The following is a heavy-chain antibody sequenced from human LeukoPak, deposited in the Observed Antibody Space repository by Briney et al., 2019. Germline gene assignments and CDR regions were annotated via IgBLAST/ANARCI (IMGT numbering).Heavy chain of an antibody. CDR3: ARVSGYWGSGNFYFDY. CDR1: GFTFSNYE. D-gene: IGHD3-10*01. Sequence: GGSLRLSCAASGFTFSNYEMNWVRQAPGKGLEWVSYIPSSGTNIHYADSVKGRFTISRDNGKNSLYMQMNSLRAEDTAVYYCARVSGYWGSGNFYFDYWGQGTLVTVSS. CDR2: IPSSGTNI. V-gene: IGHV3-48*03. J-gene: IGHJ4*02.